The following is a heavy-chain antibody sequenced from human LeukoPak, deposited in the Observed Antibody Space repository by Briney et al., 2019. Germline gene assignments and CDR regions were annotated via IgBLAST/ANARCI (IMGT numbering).Heavy chain of an antibody. V-gene: IGHV1-8*01. CDR3: ARGITMVRGVKNWFDP. D-gene: IGHD3-10*01. CDR2: MNPNSGNT. Sequence: VKVSCKASGYTFTSYDINWVRQATGQGLEWMGWMNPNSGNTGYAQKFQGRVTMTRNTSISTAYMELSSLRSEDTAVYYCARGITMVRGVKNWFDPWGQGTLVTVSS. CDR1: GYTFTSYD. J-gene: IGHJ5*02.